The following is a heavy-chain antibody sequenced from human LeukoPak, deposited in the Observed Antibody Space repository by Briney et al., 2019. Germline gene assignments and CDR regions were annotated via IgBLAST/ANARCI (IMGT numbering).Heavy chain of an antibody. CDR1: GFTFTDEY. D-gene: IGHD2-2*01. CDR3: ARDPKSQLLLDY. V-gene: IGHV1-2*02. Sequence: ASVKVSCKSSGFTFTDEYIHWGREAPGQGLGWMGWINPYSGAINYAQKFQGRVTLTRDTSISTAYMELSRLTSGDTAVYYCARDPKSQLLLDYWGQGTLVTVSS. J-gene: IGHJ4*02. CDR2: INPYSGAI.